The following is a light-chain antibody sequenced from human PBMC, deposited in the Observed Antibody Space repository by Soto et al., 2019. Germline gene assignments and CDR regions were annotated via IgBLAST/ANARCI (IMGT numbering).Light chain of an antibody. Sequence: EIVMTPSPATLSVSPGERATLSCRASQSVSSNLAWYQQKPGQAPRLLIYGASTRATGIPARFSGSGSGTEFTLTISSLQSEDFAVYYCQQYNNWWTFGQGTKVDI. CDR3: QQYNNWWT. CDR1: QSVSSN. V-gene: IGKV3-15*01. CDR2: GAS. J-gene: IGKJ1*01.